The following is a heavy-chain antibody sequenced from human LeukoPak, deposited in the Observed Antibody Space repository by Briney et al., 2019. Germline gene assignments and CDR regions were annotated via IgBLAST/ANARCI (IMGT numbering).Heavy chain of an antibody. CDR2: INAGNGNT. CDR1: GYTFTSYA. J-gene: IGHJ4*02. V-gene: IGHV1-3*01. Sequence: ASVKVSCKASGYTFTSYAMHWVRQAPGQRLEWMGWINAGNGNTKYSQKFQGRVTITRDTSASTAYMELSSLRSDDTAVYYCARGHCSGGSCYVVFDYWGQGTLVTVSS. D-gene: IGHD2-15*01. CDR3: ARGHCSGGSCYVVFDY.